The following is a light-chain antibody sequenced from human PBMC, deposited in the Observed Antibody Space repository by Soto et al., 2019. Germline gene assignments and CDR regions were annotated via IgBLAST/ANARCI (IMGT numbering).Light chain of an antibody. V-gene: IGKV3-20*01. CDR1: QSVSSSY. CDR2: GAF. Sequence: EIVLTQSPDTLSLSPGERATHSCRASQSVSSSYLAWYQQKPGQPPRLLIYGAFSRAAGVPDRFSGSGSGPDFTLTISRLEPEDFAVYYCQQYDSSPRTFGQGTKVEIK. J-gene: IGKJ1*01. CDR3: QQYDSSPRT.